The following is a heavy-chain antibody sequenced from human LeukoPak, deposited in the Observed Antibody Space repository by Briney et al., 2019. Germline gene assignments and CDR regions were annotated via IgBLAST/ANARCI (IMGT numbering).Heavy chain of an antibody. J-gene: IGHJ6*02. V-gene: IGHV3-21*01. CDR1: GFTFSSYS. D-gene: IGHD2-2*01. CDR3: ARDGGYCSSTSCFDYYYYYGMDV. Sequence: PGGSLRLSCAASGFTFSSYSMNWVRQAPGKGLEWVSSISSSSSYICYADSVKGRFTISRDNAKNSLYLQMNSLRAEDTAVYYCARDGGYCSSTSCFDYYYYYGMDVWGQGTTVTVSS. CDR2: ISSSSSYI.